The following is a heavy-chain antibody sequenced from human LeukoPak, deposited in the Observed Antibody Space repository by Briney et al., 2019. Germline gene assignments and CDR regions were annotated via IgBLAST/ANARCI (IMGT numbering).Heavy chain of an antibody. Sequence: SETLSLTCAVYGGSFSGFYWTWIRQPPGKGLEWIGQINHSRSTHYNPSLKSRVTISVDTSKNQFSLKLSSVAAADTAAYYCARVPKYFDLWGRGTLVTVSS. V-gene: IGHV4-34*01. CDR2: INHSRST. CDR3: ARVPKYFDL. J-gene: IGHJ2*01. CDR1: GGSFSGFY.